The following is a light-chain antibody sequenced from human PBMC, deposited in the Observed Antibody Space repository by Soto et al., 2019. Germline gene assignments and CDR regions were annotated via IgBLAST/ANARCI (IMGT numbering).Light chain of an antibody. V-gene: IGKV1-9*01. Sequence: DIQMTQSPSFLSASVGDRVTITCWASQGISSYLAWYQQKPGKAPKLLIYAASTLQSGVPSRFSGSGSGTEFTLTISSLQPEDFATYYCQQLNSCFGPGTKVDIK. CDR3: QQLNSC. J-gene: IGKJ3*01. CDR1: QGISSY. CDR2: AAS.